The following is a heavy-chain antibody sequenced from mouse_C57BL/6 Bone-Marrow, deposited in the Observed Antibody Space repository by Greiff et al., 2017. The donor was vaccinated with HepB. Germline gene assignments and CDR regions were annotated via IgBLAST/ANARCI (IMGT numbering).Heavy chain of an antibody. CDR1: GFTFSSYA. CDR2: ISSGGDYI. D-gene: IGHD3-2*02. Sequence: EVKLMESGEGLVKPGGSLKLSCAASGFTFSSYAMSWVRQTPEKRLEWVAYISSGGDYIYYADTVKGRFTISRDNARNTLYLQMSSLKSEDTAMYYCTREWGTSGLYFDYWGQGTTLTVSS. V-gene: IGHV5-9-1*02. J-gene: IGHJ2*01. CDR3: TREWGTSGLYFDY.